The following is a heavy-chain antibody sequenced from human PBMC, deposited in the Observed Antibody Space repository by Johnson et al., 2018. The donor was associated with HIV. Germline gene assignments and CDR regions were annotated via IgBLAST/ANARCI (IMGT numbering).Heavy chain of an antibody. CDR1: GFTFRSYA. Sequence: QVQLVESGGGVVQPGRSLRLSCAASGFTFRSYAMHWVRQAPGKGLEWVAVISYDGSHKYYADSVKGRFTISRDTSKNTLYLQMNSLRAEDTAVYYCARDRSTPQPYYYDSSGYRGYSAFDIWGQGTMVTVSS. J-gene: IGHJ3*02. V-gene: IGHV3-30*04. D-gene: IGHD3-22*01. CDR2: ISYDGSHK. CDR3: ARDRSTPQPYYYDSSGYRGYSAFDI.